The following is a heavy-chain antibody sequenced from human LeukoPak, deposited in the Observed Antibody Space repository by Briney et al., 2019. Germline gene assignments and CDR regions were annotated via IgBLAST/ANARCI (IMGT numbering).Heavy chain of an antibody. D-gene: IGHD3-3*01. CDR3: ARGSRMTNVGVLNAGDY. CDR1: GGSFTGLY. J-gene: IGHJ4*02. CDR2: INHSGNT. Sequence: SETLSLTCAVYGGSFTGLYWSWIRHPPGKGLEWIGEINHSGNTKYNPSLKSRVTMSVDTSKNQFSLKLTSVTAADTAVYYCARGSRMTNVGVLNAGDYWGQGTLVSVSS. V-gene: IGHV4-34*01.